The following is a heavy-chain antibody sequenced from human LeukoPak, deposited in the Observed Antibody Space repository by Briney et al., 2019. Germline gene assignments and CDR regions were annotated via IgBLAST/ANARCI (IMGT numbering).Heavy chain of an antibody. V-gene: IGHV4-39*07. Sequence: PSETLSLTCTLSGGSIRNSNYFWGWIRQPPGKGLEWMGSINYSGNTYYHPALKSRVRISLDTSKNQFSLKISSVTAADTAIYYCARGGAAVGPFDNWGQGTLVPVSS. J-gene: IGHJ4*02. CDR3: ARGGAAVGPFDN. CDR2: INYSGNT. D-gene: IGHD2-15*01. CDR1: GGSIRNSNYF.